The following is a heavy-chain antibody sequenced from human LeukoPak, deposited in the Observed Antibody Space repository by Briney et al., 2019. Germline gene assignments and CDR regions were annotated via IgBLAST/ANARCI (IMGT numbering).Heavy chain of an antibody. Sequence: SETLSLTCTVPGGSTSRYYWSWVRQPPGKRLGRVGYIYYSGSTNYNPPPTSRVTTSVDTSNNQSSLKLSSVAAADTAVYCCVRVTQNWGWLFYFYYWGQGTQFTVSS. CDR2: IYYSGST. J-gene: IGHJ4*02. CDR1: GGSTSRYY. D-gene: IGHD7-27*01. CDR3: VRVTQNWGWLFYFYY. V-gene: IGHV4-59*01.